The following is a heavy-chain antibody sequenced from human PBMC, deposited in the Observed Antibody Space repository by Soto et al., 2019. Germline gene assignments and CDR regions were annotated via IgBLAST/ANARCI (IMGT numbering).Heavy chain of an antibody. V-gene: IGHV1-69*02. J-gene: IGHJ3*02. CDR3: ARPAVNDLDADSSAFDI. CDR2: VIPIIGEG. D-gene: IGHD1-1*01. CDR1: GGTFSSQT. Sequence: QVQLVQSGAEVKEPGSSVKVSCKVSGGTFSSQTINWVRQVPGQGLEWMGSVIPIIGEGKYAQSFLGRVTITANSATSPDYWELRSGRSEDTAVYYGARPAVNDLDADSSAFDIWGQGTMVTVSS.